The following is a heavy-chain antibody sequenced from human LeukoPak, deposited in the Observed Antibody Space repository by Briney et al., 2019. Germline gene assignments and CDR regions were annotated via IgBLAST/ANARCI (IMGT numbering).Heavy chain of an antibody. V-gene: IGHV3-21*01. Sequence: GGSLRLSCAASGFTFSIYTINWVRQAPGEGLEWGSSISSSSSYIYYADSVKGRLTISRDNAKNSLYLQMNSLRAEDTAVYYCARGDGRGSYKDYYFDYWGQGTLVTVSS. CDR1: GFTFSIYT. D-gene: IGHD1-26*01. J-gene: IGHJ4*02. CDR3: ARGDGRGSYKDYYFDY. CDR2: ISSSSSYI.